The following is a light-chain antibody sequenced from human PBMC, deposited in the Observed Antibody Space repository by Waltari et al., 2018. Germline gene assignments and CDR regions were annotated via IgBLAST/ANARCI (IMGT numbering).Light chain of an antibody. CDR3: CSYAGSYTWV. V-gene: IGLV2-11*01. J-gene: IGLJ3*02. Sequence: QSALTQPRSVSGSPGQSVTISCTGTSSAAGGYTYVSWYQQHPGKAPKLMIYDVSKRPSGVPDRFSGSKSGNTASLTISGLQAEDEADYYCCSYAGSYTWVFGGGTKLTVL. CDR1: SSAAGGYTY. CDR2: DVS.